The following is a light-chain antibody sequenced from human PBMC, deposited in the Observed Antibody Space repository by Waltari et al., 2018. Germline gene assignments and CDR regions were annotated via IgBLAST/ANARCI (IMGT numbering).Light chain of an antibody. CDR2: DAS. V-gene: IGKV3-11*01. Sequence: EIVLTQSPATLSLSPGERATLSCRASQSVSSYLAWYQQKPGQAPRPLIYDASNRATGIPARFSGSGSGTDFTLTISSLEPEDFAVYYCQQRSNWVTFGPGTKVDIK. CDR1: QSVSSY. CDR3: QQRSNWVT. J-gene: IGKJ3*01.